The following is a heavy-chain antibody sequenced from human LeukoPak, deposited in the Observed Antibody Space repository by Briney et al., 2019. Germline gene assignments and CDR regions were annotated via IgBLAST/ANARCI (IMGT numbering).Heavy chain of an antibody. Sequence: ASVKVSCKASGYIFTDYYIHWVRRAPGQGLEWMGWINPHSGGTNYAQNFQGRVTMTRDTSITTVDMELRSLRSDDTAVYYCARVRYSSSWYSFDYWGQGTLVTVSS. V-gene: IGHV1-2*02. J-gene: IGHJ4*02. CDR1: GYIFTDYY. D-gene: IGHD6-13*01. CDR2: INPHSGGT. CDR3: ARVRYSSSWYSFDY.